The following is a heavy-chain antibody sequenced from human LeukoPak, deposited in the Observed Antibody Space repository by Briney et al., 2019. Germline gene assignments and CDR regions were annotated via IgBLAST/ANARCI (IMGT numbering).Heavy chain of an antibody. CDR3: ASGQAAAGWFDP. D-gene: IGHD6-13*01. CDR2: IYYSGSA. V-gene: IGHV4-59*01. J-gene: IGHJ5*02. CDR1: GGSITTYY. Sequence: SETLSLTCTVSGGSITTYYWSWIRQPPGKGLEWIGYIYYSGSANYNPSLRSRVTISVETSKNQFSLKLSSVTAADTAVYYCASGQAAAGWFDPWGQGTLVTVSS.